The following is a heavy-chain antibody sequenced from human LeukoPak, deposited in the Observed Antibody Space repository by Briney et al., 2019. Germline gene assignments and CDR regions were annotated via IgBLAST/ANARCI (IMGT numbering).Heavy chain of an antibody. D-gene: IGHD2-21*02. V-gene: IGHV3-30*14. Sequence: PGGSLRLSCAASGFTFSSYAMHWVRQAPGKGLEWVAVISYDGSNKYYADSVKGRFTISRDNSKNTLYLQMNSLRAEDTAVYYCAGMVVTVIYWGQGTMVTVSS. CDR3: AGMVVTVIY. J-gene: IGHJ3*01. CDR1: GFTFSSYA. CDR2: ISYDGSNK.